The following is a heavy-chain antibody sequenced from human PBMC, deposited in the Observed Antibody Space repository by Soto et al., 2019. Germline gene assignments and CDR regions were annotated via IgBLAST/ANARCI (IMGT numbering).Heavy chain of an antibody. CDR2: ISYDGSHQ. CDR1: GFTFNRNT. D-gene: IGHD3-22*01. J-gene: IGHJ3*01. Sequence: QVQLVESGGGVVQPGRSLRLSCAASGFTFNRNTIHWVRQAPGRGLEWVAVISYDGSHQNYADSVKGRFTISRDNSKNTLYLQMNSLRPEDMAVFYCASLRGYYYESTGYVDFDSWGQGTVVTVSS. V-gene: IGHV3-30-3*01. CDR3: ASLRGYYYESTGYVDFDS.